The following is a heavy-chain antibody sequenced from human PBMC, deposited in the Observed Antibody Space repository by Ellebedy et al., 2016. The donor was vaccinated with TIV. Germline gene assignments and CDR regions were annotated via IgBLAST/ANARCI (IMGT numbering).Heavy chain of an antibody. J-gene: IGHJ2*01. CDR1: GFTFSSYN. CDR2: IKQDGSEK. V-gene: IGHV3-7*01. CDR3: AKKAGGPVASVGYLDF. Sequence: GGSLRLSXAASGFTFSSYNMNWVRQAPGKGLEWVANIKQDGSEKYYVDSVKGRFTISRDNAKNSLYLQMNSLRAEDTAVYYCAKKAGGPVASVGYLDFWGRGTLVSVSS. D-gene: IGHD6-19*01.